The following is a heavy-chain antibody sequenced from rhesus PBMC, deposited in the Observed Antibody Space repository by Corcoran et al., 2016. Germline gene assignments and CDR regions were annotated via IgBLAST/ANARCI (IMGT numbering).Heavy chain of an antibody. CDR2: VYGSCSST. V-gene: IGHV4-169*02. CDR1: GGSISRSY. Sequence: QLQLQESGPGLVKPSETLSVTCAVPGGSISRSYWSWIRPAPGKGRDWIGYVYGSCSSTNYNPSPKSRVTLAVDTSKNQRSLKLGSVTAADTAVYYCASVPRNWGQGV. CDR3: ASVPRN. J-gene: IGHJ4*01.